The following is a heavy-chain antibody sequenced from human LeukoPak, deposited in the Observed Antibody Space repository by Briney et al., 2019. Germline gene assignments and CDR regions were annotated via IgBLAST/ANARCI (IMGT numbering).Heavy chain of an antibody. J-gene: IGHJ4*02. V-gene: IGHV3-23*01. CDR2: ISGSGGST. D-gene: IGHD1-14*01. CDR1: GFTFSSYG. Sequence: PGGSLRLSCAASGFTFSSYGMTWVRQASGKGLEWVSGISGSGGSTYYADSVKGRFTISRDNSKNTLYLQMNSLRAEDTAVYYCAKGAQPTDYWGQGTLVTVSS. CDR3: AKGAQPTDY.